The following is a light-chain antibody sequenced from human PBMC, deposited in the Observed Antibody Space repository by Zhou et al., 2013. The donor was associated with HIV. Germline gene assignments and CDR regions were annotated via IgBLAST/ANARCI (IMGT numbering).Light chain of an antibody. Sequence: EIVLTQSPATLSLSPGERATLSCRASQSVSSYLAWYQQKPGQAPRLLIYDASNRATGIPARFSGSGSGTDFTLTINRLEPEDFGVYYCQQYGGLPPWTFGQGTKVEIK. CDR3: QQYGGLPPWT. J-gene: IGKJ1*01. CDR2: DAS. V-gene: IGKV3-11*01. CDR1: QSVSSY.